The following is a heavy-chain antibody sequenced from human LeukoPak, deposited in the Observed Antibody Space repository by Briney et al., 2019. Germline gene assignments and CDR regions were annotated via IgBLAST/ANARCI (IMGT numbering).Heavy chain of an antibody. V-gene: IGHV4-59*06. CDR1: GSSISSYY. J-gene: IGHJ6*02. D-gene: IGHD3-10*01. CDR3: AREISTYGSGSYSSRLDYYYGMDV. Sequence: SETLSLTCTVSGSSISSYYWSWIRQHPGKGLEWIGYIYYSGSTYYNPSLKSRVTISVDTSKNQFSLKLSSVTAADTAVYYCAREISTYGSGSYSSRLDYYYGMDVWGQGTTVTVSS. CDR2: IYYSGST.